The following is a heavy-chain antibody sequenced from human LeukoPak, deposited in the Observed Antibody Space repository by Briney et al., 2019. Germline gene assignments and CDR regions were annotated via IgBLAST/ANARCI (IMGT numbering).Heavy chain of an antibody. J-gene: IGHJ6*02. V-gene: IGHV1-18*01. CDR3: ARGLYYDFWSGHPRRRYYYYYGMDV. CDR1: GYTFTSYG. Sequence: GASVKVSCKASGYTFTSYGISWVRQAPGQGLEWMGWISAYNGNTNYAQKLQGRVTMTTDTSTSTAYMELRSLRSDDTAVYYCARGLYYDFWSGHPRRRYYYYYGMDVWGQGTTVTVSS. D-gene: IGHD3-3*01. CDR2: ISAYNGNT.